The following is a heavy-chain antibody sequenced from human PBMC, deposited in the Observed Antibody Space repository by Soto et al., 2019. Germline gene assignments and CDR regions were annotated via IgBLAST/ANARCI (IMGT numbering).Heavy chain of an antibody. CDR2: ISGSGGST. D-gene: IGHD6-19*01. CDR1: GFTFSSYA. CDR3: AKAPSSGWYVDY. Sequence: LRLSCAASGFTFSSYAMSWVRQAPGKGLEWVSAISGSGGSTYYADSVKGRFTISRDNSKNTLYLQMNSLRAEDTAVYYCAKAPSSGWYVDYWGQGTLVTVSS. J-gene: IGHJ4*02. V-gene: IGHV3-23*01.